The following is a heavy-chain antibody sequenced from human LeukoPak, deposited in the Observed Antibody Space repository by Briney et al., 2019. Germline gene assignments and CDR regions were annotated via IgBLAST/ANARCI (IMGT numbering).Heavy chain of an antibody. CDR2: IYYSGST. CDR3: ARGLGTVSYDFWSGYPNSFDY. CDR1: GGSISSSSYY. V-gene: IGHV4-39*07. D-gene: IGHD3-3*01. Sequence: SETLSLTCTVSGGSISSSSYYWGWIRQPPGKGLEWIGSIYYSGSTYYNPSLKSRVTISVDTSKNQFSLKLSSVTAADTAVYYCARGLGTVSYDFWSGYPNSFDYWGQGTLVTVSS. J-gene: IGHJ4*02.